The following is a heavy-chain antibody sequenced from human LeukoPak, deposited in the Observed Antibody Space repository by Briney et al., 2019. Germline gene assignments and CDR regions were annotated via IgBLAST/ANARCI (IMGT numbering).Heavy chain of an antibody. CDR3: ARHLYGDGVFDI. J-gene: IGHJ3*02. V-gene: IGHV4-59*08. CDR1: GGFISSYY. D-gene: IGHD4-17*01. Sequence: SETLSLTCTVSGGFISSYYWSWIRQPPGTGLEWIGYIYYSGSTNYNPSVKSRVTISVDTSKTRFSLKLNSVTAADTAVYYCARHLYGDGVFDIWGQGTMVTVSS. CDR2: IYYSGST.